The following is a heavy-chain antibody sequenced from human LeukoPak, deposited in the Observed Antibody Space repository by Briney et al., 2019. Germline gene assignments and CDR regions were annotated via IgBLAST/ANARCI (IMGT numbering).Heavy chain of an antibody. V-gene: IGHV1-18*01. CDR3: ARGSGLTTVTTIRY. CDR1: GCTFTSYG. J-gene: IGHJ4*02. CDR2: ISAYNGNT. Sequence: GASVKVSCKASGCTFTSYGISWVRQAPGQGLEWMGWISAYNGNTNYAQKLQGRVTMTTDTSTSTAYMELRSLRSDDTAVYYCARGSGLTTVTTIRYWGQGTLVTVSS. D-gene: IGHD4-17*01.